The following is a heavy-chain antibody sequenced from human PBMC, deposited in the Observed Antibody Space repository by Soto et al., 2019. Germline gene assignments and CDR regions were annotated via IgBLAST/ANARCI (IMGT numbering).Heavy chain of an antibody. CDR1: GGSISFYN. V-gene: IGHV4-59*01. J-gene: IGHJ3*02. D-gene: IGHD2-2*01. CDR3: AKGDTTTHGDSFDI. CDR2: VYHSGRT. Sequence: QVQLQESGPGLVKPSETLSLTCSVSGGSISFYNWNWIRQSPEKGLEWIGYVYHSGRTNYNPSLKSRVTISVDTSKNQFSLQLSAVPAADTAVYYCAKGDTTTHGDSFDIWGQGTMVTVSP.